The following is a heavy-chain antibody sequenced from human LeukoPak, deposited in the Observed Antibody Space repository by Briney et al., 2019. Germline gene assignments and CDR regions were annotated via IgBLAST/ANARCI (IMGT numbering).Heavy chain of an antibody. D-gene: IGHD4-17*01. Sequence: SETLSLTCAVYGGSFSGYYWSWIRQPPGKGLEWIGEINHSGSTNYNPSLKSRVTISVDTSKNQFSLKLSSVTAAGTAVYYCARQEATVTIFDYWGQGTLVTVSS. CDR1: GGSFSGYY. J-gene: IGHJ4*02. CDR3: ARQEATVTIFDY. CDR2: INHSGST. V-gene: IGHV4-34*01.